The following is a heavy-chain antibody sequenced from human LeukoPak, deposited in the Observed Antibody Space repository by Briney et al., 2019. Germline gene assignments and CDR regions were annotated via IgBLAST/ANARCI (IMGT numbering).Heavy chain of an antibody. CDR1: GGSISSYY. J-gene: IGHJ5*02. V-gene: IGHV4-59*01. Sequence: SETLSLTCTVSGGSISSYYWSWIRQPPGKGPEWIGYIYYSGSTNYNPSLKSRVTISVDTSKNQFSLKLSSVTAADTAVYYCARGERSMVRGVIIPNWFDPWGQGTLVTVSS. D-gene: IGHD3-10*01. CDR2: IYYSGST. CDR3: ARGERSMVRGVIIPNWFDP.